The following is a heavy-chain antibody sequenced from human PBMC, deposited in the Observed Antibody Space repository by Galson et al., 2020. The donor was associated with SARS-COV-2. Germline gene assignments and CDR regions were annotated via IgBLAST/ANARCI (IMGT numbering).Heavy chain of an antibody. CDR2: ISHSGST. D-gene: IGHD2-15*01. V-gene: IGHV4-34*01. CDR1: GGSFSDYS. Sequence: SQTLSLTCAVYGGSFSDYSWTWVRQPPGKGLEWIGAISHSGSTTYSPSLKSRVFMSVDTSKNQFSLKLSSVTAADTAVYYCARGAEERRIIVVVPYYYSYMDVWGSGTTVTVSS. J-gene: IGHJ6*03. CDR3: ARGAEERRIIVVVPYYYSYMDV.